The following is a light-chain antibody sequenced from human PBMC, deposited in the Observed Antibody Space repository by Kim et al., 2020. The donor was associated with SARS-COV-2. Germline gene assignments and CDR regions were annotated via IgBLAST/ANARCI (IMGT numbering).Light chain of an antibody. J-gene: IGLJ1*01. CDR2: NYN. V-gene: IGLV1-44*01. CDR1: SSNIGGNT. CDR3: ATWDDNLRAYV. Sequence: QSVVTQPPSASGTPGQRVTISCSGTSSNIGGNTVYWYQQVPGTAPKVLIYNYNPRPSGAPGRFSVSKSGTSASLAITGLQSEDEADYYCATWDDNLRAYVFGTGTKVTVL.